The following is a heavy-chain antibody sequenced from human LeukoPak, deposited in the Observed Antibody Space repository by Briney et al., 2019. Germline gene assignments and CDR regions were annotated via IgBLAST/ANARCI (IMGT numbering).Heavy chain of an antibody. CDR2: INHSGST. V-gene: IGHV4-34*01. CDR1: GGSFSGYY. CDR3: ARGIRVAGKSFYYYYYYMDV. Sequence: SETLSLTCAVYGGSFSGYYWSWIRQPPGKGLEWIGEINHSGSTNYNPSLKSRVTISVDTSKNQFSLKLSSVTAADTAVYYCARGIRVAGKSFYYYYYYMDVWGKGTTVTVSS. J-gene: IGHJ6*03. D-gene: IGHD6-19*01.